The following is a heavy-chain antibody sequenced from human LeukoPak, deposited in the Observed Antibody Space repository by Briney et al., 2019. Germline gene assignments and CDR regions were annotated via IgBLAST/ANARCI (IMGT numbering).Heavy chain of an antibody. CDR1: GYTFTSYG. Sequence: SVKVSCKASGYTFTSYGISWVRQAPGQGLEWMGGIIPIFGTANYAQEFQGRVTITADESTSTAYMELSSLRSEDTAVYYCARDRTRGYCSGGSCYPGPNWFDPWGQGTLVTVSS. J-gene: IGHJ5*02. D-gene: IGHD2-15*01. CDR2: IIPIFGTA. V-gene: IGHV1-69*13. CDR3: ARDRTRGYCSGGSCYPGPNWFDP.